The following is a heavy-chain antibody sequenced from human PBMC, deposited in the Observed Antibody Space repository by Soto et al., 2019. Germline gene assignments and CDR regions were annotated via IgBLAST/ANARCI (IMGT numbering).Heavy chain of an antibody. V-gene: IGHV3-23*01. CDR3: AKSGTSFERSPRITIFGVVPGDFDY. CDR2: ISGSGGST. CDR1: GFTFSSYA. Sequence: GGSLRLSCAASGFTFSSYAMSWVRQAPGKGLEWVSAISGSGGSTYYADSVKGRFTISRDNSKNTLYLQMNSLRAEDTAVYYCAKSGTSFERSPRITIFGVVPGDFDYWGQGTLVTVSS. D-gene: IGHD3-3*01. J-gene: IGHJ4*02.